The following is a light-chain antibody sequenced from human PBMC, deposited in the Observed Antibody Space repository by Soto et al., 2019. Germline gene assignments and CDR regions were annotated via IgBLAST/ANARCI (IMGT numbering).Light chain of an antibody. CDR3: SSYTSSFYV. Sequence: QSALTQPASVSGSPGQSITISCTGTSSDVGGYNYVSWYQQHPGKAPKLMIYDVSNRPSGASNRFSGSKSGNTASLTISGLQAEDEDDYYCSSYTSSFYVFGTGTKLTVL. CDR1: SSDVGGYNY. V-gene: IGLV2-14*01. J-gene: IGLJ1*01. CDR2: DVS.